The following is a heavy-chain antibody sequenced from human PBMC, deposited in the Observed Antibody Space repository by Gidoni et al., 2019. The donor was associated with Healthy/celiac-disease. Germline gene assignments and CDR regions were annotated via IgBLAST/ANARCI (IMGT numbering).Heavy chain of an antibody. V-gene: IGHV3-21*01. CDR2: ISSSSSYI. Sequence: EVQLVESGGGLVKPGGSLRLSCAASGFTFSSYSMNWVRQAPGKGLEWVSSISSSSSYIYYADSVKGRFTISRDNAKNSLYLQMNSLRAEDTAVYYCARGDVAAAGTGEYWGQGTLVTVSS. J-gene: IGHJ4*02. CDR3: ARGDVAAAGTGEY. CDR1: GFTFSSYS. D-gene: IGHD6-13*01.